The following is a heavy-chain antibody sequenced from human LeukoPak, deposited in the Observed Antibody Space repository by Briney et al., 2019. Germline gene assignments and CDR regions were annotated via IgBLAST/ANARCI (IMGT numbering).Heavy chain of an antibody. V-gene: IGHV1-18*01. CDR1: GYTFTSYG. CDR2: ISAYNGNT. D-gene: IGHD1-26*01. J-gene: IGHJ4*02. CDR3: ARDITQSGSYPQHFDH. Sequence: ASVKVSCKASGYTFTSYGISWVRQAPGQGLEWMGWISAYNGNTNYAQKLQGRVTMTTDTSTSTAYMELRSLRSDDTAVYYCARDITQSGSYPQHFDHWGQGTLVTVSS.